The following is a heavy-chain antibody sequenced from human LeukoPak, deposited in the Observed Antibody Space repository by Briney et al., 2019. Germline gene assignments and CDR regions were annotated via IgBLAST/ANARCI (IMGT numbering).Heavy chain of an antibody. D-gene: IGHD6-13*01. V-gene: IGHV4-39*01. CDR1: GGSISSSSYY. CDR3: ARRIAAAVHYYYYGMDV. J-gene: IGHJ6*02. CDR2: IYYSGST. Sequence: PSETLSLTCTVSGGSISSSSYYWGWIRQPPGKGLEWIGSIYYSGSTYYNPSLKSRVTISVDTSKNQFSLKLSSVTAADTAVYYCARRIAAAVHYYYYGMDVWGQGTTVTVSS.